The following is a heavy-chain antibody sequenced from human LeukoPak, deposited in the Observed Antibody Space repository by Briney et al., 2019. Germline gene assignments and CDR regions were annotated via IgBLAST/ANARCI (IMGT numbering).Heavy chain of an antibody. D-gene: IGHD3-22*01. J-gene: IGHJ1*01. CDR3: ARGQSGWDYYDSSGYRKIEYFQH. Sequence: SETLSLTCAVYGGSFSGYYWSWIRQPPGKGLEWIGEINHSGSTNYNPSLKNRVTISVDTSKNQFSLKLSSVTAADTAVYYCARGQSGWDYYDSSGYRKIEYFQHWGQGTLVTVSS. V-gene: IGHV4-34*01. CDR1: GGSFSGYY. CDR2: INHSGST.